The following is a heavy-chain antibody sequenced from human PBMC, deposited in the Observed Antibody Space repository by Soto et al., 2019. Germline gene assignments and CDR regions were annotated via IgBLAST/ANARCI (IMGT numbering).Heavy chain of an antibody. CDR1: GVSVRSYT. CDR2: VFSSVSA. J-gene: IGHJ4*02. CDR3: ARDGMTTGYT. V-gene: IGHV4-4*07. Sequence: QLQLQESGPGQVRPSETLSLTCIVSGVSVRSYTWSWVRQPANKGLEWIGRVFSSVSATYNPALKSRVSISMDTPENRISLKRESVSAADAGFYFCARDGMTTGYTWCPGTLCTVCS. D-gene: IGHD3-9*01.